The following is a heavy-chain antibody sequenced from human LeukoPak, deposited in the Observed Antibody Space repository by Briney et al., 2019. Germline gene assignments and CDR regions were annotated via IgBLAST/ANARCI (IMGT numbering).Heavy chain of an antibody. J-gene: IGHJ4*02. CDR2: TYYRSKRYN. D-gene: IGHD6-19*01. Sequence: SQTLSLTCAISGDSVSSKNGAWNWIRQSPSRGLEWLGRTYYRSKRYNGYVVSVQGRITIKPHTSQNPFPLQLNCVAPEETAVYYCAREVGNSGWYTFDYWGQGTLVTVSS. V-gene: IGHV6-1*01. CDR1: GDSVSSKNGA. CDR3: AREVGNSGWYTFDY.